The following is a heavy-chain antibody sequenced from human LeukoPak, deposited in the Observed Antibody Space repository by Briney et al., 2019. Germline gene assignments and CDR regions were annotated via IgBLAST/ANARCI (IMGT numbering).Heavy chain of an antibody. J-gene: IGHJ4*02. CDR3: ARHVTIFGVVTFFDY. CDR2: IYYSGST. D-gene: IGHD3-3*01. CDR1: GGSISSSSYY. V-gene: IGHV4-39*01. Sequence: SETLSLTCIVSGGSISSSSYYWGWIRQPPGKGLEWIGSIYYSGSTYYNPSLKSRVTISVDTSKNQFSLKLSSVTAADTAVYYCARHVTIFGVVTFFDYWGQGTLVTVSS.